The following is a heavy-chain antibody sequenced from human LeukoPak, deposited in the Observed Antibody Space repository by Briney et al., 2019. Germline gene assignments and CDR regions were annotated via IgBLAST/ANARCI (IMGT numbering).Heavy chain of an antibody. CDR3: AKSITTYYDFWSGYYFVSFDY. CDR1: GFTFSSHA. D-gene: IGHD3-3*01. V-gene: IGHV3-23*01. CDR2: ISGSGGST. J-gene: IGHJ4*02. Sequence: GGSLRLSCAASGFTFSSHAMSWVRQAPGKGLEWVSAISGSGGSTYYADSVKGRFTISRDNSKNTLYLQMNSLGAEDTAVYYCAKSITTYYDFWSGYYFVSFDYWGQGTLVTVSS.